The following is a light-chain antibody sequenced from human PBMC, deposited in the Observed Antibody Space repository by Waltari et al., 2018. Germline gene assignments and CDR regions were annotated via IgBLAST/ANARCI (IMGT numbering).Light chain of an antibody. V-gene: IGLV2-11*01. Sequence: QSALTQPRSVSGSPGQSVTISCTGTSSDVGGYNYVSWYQQHPGKAPKFMIYDVNKRPSGVPDRVSGSKPGNTASLTISGLQAEDEADYYCCSYAGSYTFVFGGGTKLTVL. CDR2: DVN. J-gene: IGLJ2*01. CDR3: CSYAGSYTFV. CDR1: SSDVGGYNY.